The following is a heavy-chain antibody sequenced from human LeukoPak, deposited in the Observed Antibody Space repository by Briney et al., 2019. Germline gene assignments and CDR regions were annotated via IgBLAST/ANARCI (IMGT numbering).Heavy chain of an antibody. CDR1: GFTFSSYG. CDR3: ARQRARYCSSTSCYGNNWFDP. CDR2: IRYDGSNE. V-gene: IGHV3-30*02. J-gene: IGHJ5*02. D-gene: IGHD2-2*01. Sequence: GSLRLSCAASGFTFSSYGMHWVRQAPGKGLEWVAFIRYDGSNEYYADSVKGRFTISRDNSKNTLYLQMNSLRAEDTAVYYCARQRARYCSSTSCYGNNWFDPWGQGTLVTVSS.